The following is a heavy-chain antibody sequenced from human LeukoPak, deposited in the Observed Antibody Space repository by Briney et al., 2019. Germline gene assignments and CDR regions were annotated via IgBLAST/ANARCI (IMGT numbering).Heavy chain of an antibody. CDR1: GGSISSYY. CDR3: ARSRYWFDL. J-gene: IGHJ5*02. CDR2: IYYSGST. V-gene: IGHV4-59*01. Sequence: SETLSLTCTVSGGSISSYYWSWIRQPPGKGLEWIGYIYYSGSTNYNPSLKSRVTISVDTSKNQFSLYLSSVTAADTAVYYCARSRYWFDLWGQGTLVTVAS.